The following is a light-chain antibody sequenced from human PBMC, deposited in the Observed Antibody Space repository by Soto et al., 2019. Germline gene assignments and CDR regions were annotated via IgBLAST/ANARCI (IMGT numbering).Light chain of an antibody. V-gene: IGLV1-40*01. CDR3: QSYDSSLSGWV. CDR2: RNS. Sequence: QSVLTQPPSVSGAPGQRVTISCTGRSSNIGAGYDVHWYQQLPGTAPKLLIYRNSNRPSGVPDRFSGSKSGTSASLAITGLQAEDQADYYCQSYDSSLSGWVFGGGTKVTVL. J-gene: IGLJ3*02. CDR1: SSNIGAGYD.